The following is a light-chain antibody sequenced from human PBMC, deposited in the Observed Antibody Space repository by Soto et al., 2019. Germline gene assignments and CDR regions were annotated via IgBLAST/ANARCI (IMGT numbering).Light chain of an antibody. V-gene: IGLV2-14*01. Sequence: QSALTHPASVSGSPGQSITISCTGTSSDVGVYNYVSWYQQHPGKAPKLMIYDVSNRPSGVSNRFSGSKSGNTASLTISGLQAEDEADYYCSSYTSSITLVVFGGGTKLTVL. CDR3: SSYTSSITLVV. CDR1: SSDVGVYNY. J-gene: IGLJ2*01. CDR2: DVS.